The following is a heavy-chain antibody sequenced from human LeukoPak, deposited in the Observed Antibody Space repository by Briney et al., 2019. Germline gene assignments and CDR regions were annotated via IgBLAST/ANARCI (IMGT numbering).Heavy chain of an antibody. V-gene: IGHV3-23*01. CDR2: ISGSGDST. J-gene: IGHJ4*02. CDR3: AKDYGSGGYRGYFDY. Sequence: GESLRLSCAASGFTFNSYAMSWVRQAPGKGLEWVSAISGSGDSTYYADSVKGRFTISRDNSKNTLYLQMNSLRAEDTAVYYCAKDYGSGGYRGYFDYWGQGTLVTVSS. D-gene: IGHD1-26*01. CDR1: GFTFNSYA.